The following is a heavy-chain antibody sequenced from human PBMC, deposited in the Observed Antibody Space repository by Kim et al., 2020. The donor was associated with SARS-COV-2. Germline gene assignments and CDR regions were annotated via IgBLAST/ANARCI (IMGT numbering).Heavy chain of an antibody. Sequence: YIYYADSVKGRFTISRDNAKNSLYLQMNSLRAEDTAVYYCARDKNGSGRNWGQGTLVTVSS. CDR3: ARDKNGSGRN. CDR2: YI. V-gene: IGHV3-21*01. J-gene: IGHJ4*02. D-gene: IGHD3-10*01.